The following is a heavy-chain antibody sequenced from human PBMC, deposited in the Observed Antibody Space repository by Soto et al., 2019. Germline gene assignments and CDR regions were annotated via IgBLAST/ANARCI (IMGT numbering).Heavy chain of an antibody. V-gene: IGHV1-46*01. CDR3: AREDVGELDP. D-gene: IGHD2-21*01. J-gene: IGHJ5*02. Sequence: QVQLVQSGAEVKKPGASVKVSCKASGYSFITNYMHWVRQAPGQGLEWMGIINPNGGSANYAQKFRGRVTMTRDTSTSTVYMELSSLRSEDTAIYYCAREDVGELDPWGQGTLVTVSS. CDR2: INPNGGSA. CDR1: GYSFITNY.